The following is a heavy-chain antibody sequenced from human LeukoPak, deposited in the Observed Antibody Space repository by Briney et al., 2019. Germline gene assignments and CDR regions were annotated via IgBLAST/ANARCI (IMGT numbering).Heavy chain of an antibody. CDR1: GFTFSSYS. D-gene: IGHD2-15*01. CDR2: ISSSSSTI. V-gene: IGHV3-48*04. CDR3: ARGLSSGGSCYTD. Sequence: GGSLRLSCAASGFTFSSYSMKWVRQAPGKGLEWISYISSSSSTIYYADSVKGRFTISRDNAKNSLYLQMNSLRAEDTAVYYCARGLSSGGSCYTDWGQGTLVTVSS. J-gene: IGHJ4*02.